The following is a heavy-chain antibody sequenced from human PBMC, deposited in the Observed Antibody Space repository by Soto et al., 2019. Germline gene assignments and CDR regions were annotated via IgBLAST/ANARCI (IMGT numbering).Heavy chain of an antibody. Sequence: QVQLQESGPGLVKPSETLSLTCTVSGGSISSYYWSWIRQPPGKGLEWIGYIYYSGSTNYNPSLESRVTISVDTSKNQFSLKLSSVTAADPAVYYCARLPRWYYFDYWGQGTLVTVSS. CDR3: ARLPRWYYFDY. CDR1: GGSISSYY. V-gene: IGHV4-59*08. CDR2: IYYSGST. J-gene: IGHJ4*02. D-gene: IGHD2-8*01.